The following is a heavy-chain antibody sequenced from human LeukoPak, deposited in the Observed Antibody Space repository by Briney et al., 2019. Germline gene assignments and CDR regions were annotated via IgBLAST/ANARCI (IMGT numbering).Heavy chain of an antibody. CDR1: GFTLSSYA. Sequence: GGSLRLSCAVSGFTLSSYAMTWVRQAPGKGLEWVSAISGSVGSTYYAASVKGRFTISRDNSKNTLYLQMDSLRAEDTAVYYCAKDGSGYSYYRGDWLDPWGQGTLVTVSS. CDR2: ISGSVGST. J-gene: IGHJ5*02. CDR3: AKDGSGYSYYRGDWLDP. D-gene: IGHD5-18*01. V-gene: IGHV3-23*01.